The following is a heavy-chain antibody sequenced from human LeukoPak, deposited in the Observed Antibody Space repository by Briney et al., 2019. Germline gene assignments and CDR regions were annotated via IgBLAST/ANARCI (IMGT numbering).Heavy chain of an antibody. J-gene: IGHJ4*02. D-gene: IGHD5-12*01. Sequence: SETLSLTCGVSGGAFSDYYWSWIRQAPGKGLEWIGEMIQSGSSNYNPSLRSRVTISGDTSRNQFSLKLNSLTAADTAVYYCARGNIVATILGGLHGTAAFDFWGQGILVTVSS. CDR3: ARGNIVATILGGLHGTAAFDF. CDR2: MIQSGSS. V-gene: IGHV4-34*01. CDR1: GGAFSDYY.